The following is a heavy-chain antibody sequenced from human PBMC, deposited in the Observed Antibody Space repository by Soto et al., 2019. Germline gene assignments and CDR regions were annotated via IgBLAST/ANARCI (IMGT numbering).Heavy chain of an antibody. CDR2: IFPLLAMV. Sequence: QVNLVQSGTEMKKPGSSVMVSCKVSGGDLSNSGISWVRQAPGQGLEWMGGIFPLLAMVDYSQKFQGRVTISGDDSTNIAYMDLGSLRSEAPAVYYCAKDDGAGFKSWGQGTLVIVSS. J-gene: IGHJ5*02. CDR3: AKDDGAGFKS. V-gene: IGHV1-69*04. CDR1: GGDLSNSG. D-gene: IGHD1-26*01.